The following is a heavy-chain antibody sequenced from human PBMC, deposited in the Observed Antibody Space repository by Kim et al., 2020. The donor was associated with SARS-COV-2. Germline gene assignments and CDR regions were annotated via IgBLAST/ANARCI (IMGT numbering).Heavy chain of an antibody. CDR1: GGSISSSSYY. CDR2: IYYSGST. J-gene: IGHJ5*02. D-gene: IGHD5-12*01. CDR3: AIHQGGATIWVYNWFDP. V-gene: IGHV4-39*01. Sequence: SETLSLTCTVSGGSISSSSYYWGWIRQPPGKGLEWIGSIYYSGSTYYNPSLKSRVTISVDTSKNQFSLKLSSVTAADTAVYYCAIHQGGATIWVYNWFDPWGQGTLVTVSS.